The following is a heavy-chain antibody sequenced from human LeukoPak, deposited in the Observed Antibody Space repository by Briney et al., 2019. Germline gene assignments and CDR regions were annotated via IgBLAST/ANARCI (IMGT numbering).Heavy chain of an antibody. V-gene: IGHV4-31*03. CDR3: ARETDQNYYDSSGYYTYFDY. Sequence: SETLSLTCIVSGGSISSGGYYWSWIRQHPGKGLEWIGYIYYSGSTYYNPSLKSRVTISVDTSKNQFSLKLSSVTAADTAVYYCARETDQNYYDSSGYYTYFDYWGQGTLVTVSS. D-gene: IGHD3-22*01. CDR1: GGSISSGGYY. J-gene: IGHJ4*02. CDR2: IYYSGST.